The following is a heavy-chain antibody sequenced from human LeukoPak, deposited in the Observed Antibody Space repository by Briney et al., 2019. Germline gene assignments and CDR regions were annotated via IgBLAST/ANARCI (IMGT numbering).Heavy chain of an antibody. CDR2: ISGSGGST. CDR1: GFTFSSYA. J-gene: IGHJ4*02. Sequence: PGGSLRLSCAASGFTFSSYAMSWVRQAPGKGLEWVSTISGSGGSTYYADSVKGRFTISRDNSKNTLYLQMNSLRAEDTAVYYCAKEYYYDSSGLKDYWGQGTLVTVSS. CDR3: AKEYYYDSSGLKDY. V-gene: IGHV3-23*01. D-gene: IGHD3-22*01.